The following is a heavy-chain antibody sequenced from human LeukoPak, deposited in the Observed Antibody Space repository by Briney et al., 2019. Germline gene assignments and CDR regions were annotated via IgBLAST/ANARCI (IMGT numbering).Heavy chain of an antibody. CDR1: GGSISSGGYS. J-gene: IGHJ4*02. Sequence: SQTLSLTCAVSGGSISSGGYSWSWIRQPPGKGLEWIGYIYHSGSTYYNPSLKSRVTISVDRSKNQFSLKLSSVTAADTAVYYCARRGGSYYLGEFDYWGQGTLVTVSS. CDR3: ARRGGSYYLGEFDY. CDR2: IYHSGST. D-gene: IGHD1-26*01. V-gene: IGHV4-30-2*01.